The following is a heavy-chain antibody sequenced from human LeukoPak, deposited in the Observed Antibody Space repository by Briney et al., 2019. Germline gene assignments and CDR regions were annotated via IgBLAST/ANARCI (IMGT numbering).Heavy chain of an antibody. J-gene: IGHJ4*02. D-gene: IGHD6-6*01. CDR3: ASTATPYSSSVPMGY. CDR2: ISAYNGNT. V-gene: IGHV1-18*01. Sequence: ASVKVSCKASGYTFTSYGISWVRQAPGQGLEWMGWISAYNGNTNYAQKLQGRVTMTTDTSTSTAYMELRSLRSDDTAVYYCASTATPYSSSVPMGYWGQGTLVTVSS. CDR1: GYTFTSYG.